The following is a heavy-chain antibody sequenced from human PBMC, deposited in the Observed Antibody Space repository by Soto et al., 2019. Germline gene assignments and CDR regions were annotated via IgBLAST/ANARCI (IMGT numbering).Heavy chain of an antibody. Sequence: QVHLVQSGAEVKKPGASVKVSCKASGYNFSNYDVNWVRQAPGQGLEWMGWINSYSGNTDYAQKFQGRVSLTTETSTTTAYMELRSLRSDDTAVYYCARKPLAVGGLSYYGMDVWGQGTTVTVSS. CDR1: GYNFSNYD. D-gene: IGHD6-19*01. CDR3: ARKPLAVGGLSYYGMDV. V-gene: IGHV1-18*04. J-gene: IGHJ6*02. CDR2: INSYSGNT.